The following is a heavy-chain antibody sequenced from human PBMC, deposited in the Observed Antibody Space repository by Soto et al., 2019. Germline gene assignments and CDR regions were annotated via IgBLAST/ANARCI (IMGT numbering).Heavy chain of an antibody. CDR3: ARVVRGWHPHFDS. CDR1: GGSISSSSYY. D-gene: IGHD2-21*01. J-gene: IGHJ4*02. CDR2: IYYSGST. V-gene: IGHV4-39*07. Sequence: SETLSLTCTVSGGSISSSSYYWGWIRQPPGKGLEWIGSIYYSGSTYYNPSLKSRVTISLDTSKNQFSLKLDSVTAADTAVYYCARVVRGWHPHFDSWGQGTLVTVSS.